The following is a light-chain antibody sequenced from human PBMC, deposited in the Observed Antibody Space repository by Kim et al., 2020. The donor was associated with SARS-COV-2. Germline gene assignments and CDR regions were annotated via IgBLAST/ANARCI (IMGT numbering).Light chain of an antibody. CDR1: SSKIGSTA. CDR2: TND. Sequence: GQRVTSSGSGSSSKIGSTAVNWYQQLPGTAPKLLIYTNDQRPSGVPDRFSGSKSGTSASLAISGLQSEDEADYYCAAWDDTLNVWVFGGGTQLTVL. V-gene: IGLV1-44*01. J-gene: IGLJ3*02. CDR3: AAWDDTLNVWV.